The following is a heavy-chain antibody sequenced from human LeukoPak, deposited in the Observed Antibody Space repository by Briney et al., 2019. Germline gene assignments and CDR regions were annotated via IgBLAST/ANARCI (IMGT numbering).Heavy chain of an antibody. CDR3: ARRGYSYGYDYYGMDV. Sequence: SETLSLTCTVSGGSISSGGYCWSWIRQHPGKGLEWIGYIYYSGSTYYNPSLKSRVTISVDTSKNQFSLKLSSVTAADTAVYYCARRGYSYGYDYYGMDVWGQGTTVTVSS. V-gene: IGHV4-31*03. J-gene: IGHJ6*02. CDR1: GGSISSGGYC. D-gene: IGHD5-18*01. CDR2: IYYSGST.